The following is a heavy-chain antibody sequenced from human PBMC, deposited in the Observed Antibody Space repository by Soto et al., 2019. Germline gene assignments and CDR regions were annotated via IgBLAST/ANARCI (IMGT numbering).Heavy chain of an antibody. CDR2: ISSNSAYI. CDR3: TRDASRDSSARGWFDP. J-gene: IGHJ5*02. D-gene: IGHD6-13*01. V-gene: IGHV3-21*01. CDR1: GFTFRSFT. Sequence: GGSLRLSCAASGFTFRSFTMNWVRQAPGKGLERVSTISSNSAYIYYTDALRGRLTISRDNAKNSLHLQMNSLRAEDTAVYYCTRDASRDSSARGWFDPWGPGTLVTVSS.